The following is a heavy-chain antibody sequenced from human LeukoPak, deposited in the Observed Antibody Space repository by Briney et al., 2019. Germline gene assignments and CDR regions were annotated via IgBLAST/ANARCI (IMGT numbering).Heavy chain of an antibody. CDR1: GFTFSSYS. CDR3: ARDGYDGLLWFGDYYYYGMDV. V-gene: IGHV3-21*01. Sequence: GGSLRLSCAASGFTFSSYSMNWVRQAPGKGLEWVSSISGSSSYIYYADSVKGRFTISRDNAKNSLYLQMNSLRAEDTAVYYCARDGYDGLLWFGDYYYYGMDVWGQGTTVTVSS. CDR2: ISGSSSYI. J-gene: IGHJ6*02. D-gene: IGHD3-10*01.